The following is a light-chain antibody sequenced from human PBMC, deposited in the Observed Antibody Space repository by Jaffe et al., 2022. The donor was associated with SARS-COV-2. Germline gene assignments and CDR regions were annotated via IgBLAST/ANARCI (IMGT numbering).Light chain of an antibody. CDR2: LNN. Sequence: QSVLTQPPSVSGAPGQRVTISCTGSSSNVAADYSVHWYQQLPGAAPKLLIYLNNKRPSGVPARFSASKSGTSASLAISGLQAEDEADYYCQAYDSSLNIYVFGTGTTVTVL. V-gene: IGLV1-40*01. CDR3: QAYDSSLNIYV. CDR1: SSNVAADYS. J-gene: IGLJ1*01.